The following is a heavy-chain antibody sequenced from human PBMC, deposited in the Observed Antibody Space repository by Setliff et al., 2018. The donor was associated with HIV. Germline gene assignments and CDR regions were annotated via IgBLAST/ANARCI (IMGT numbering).Heavy chain of an antibody. J-gene: IGHJ4*02. Sequence: SETLSLTCTVSGGSIITSSHFWGWVRQPPGKGLEWIATVYYSGSPSYNPSLKSRVTISVDTSKNQFSLKLSSVTAADTAVYYCAREIYGGNSRPFDYWGQGTLVTVSS. CDR1: GGSIITSSHF. CDR3: AREIYGGNSRPFDY. D-gene: IGHD4-17*01. V-gene: IGHV4-39*07. CDR2: VYYSGSP.